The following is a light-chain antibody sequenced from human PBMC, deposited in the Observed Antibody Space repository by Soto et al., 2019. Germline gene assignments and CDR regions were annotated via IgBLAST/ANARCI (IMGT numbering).Light chain of an antibody. CDR1: QSVSSY. CDR3: QQRSDWPRT. V-gene: IGKV3-11*01. CDR2: DAS. Sequence: IVLTQSPATLYLSPGERATRSCRASQSVSSYLAWYQQKPGQAPRLLIYDASNRATGIPARFSGSGSGTDFTLTISSLEPEDFAVYYCQQRSDWPRTFGQGTKVDIK. J-gene: IGKJ1*01.